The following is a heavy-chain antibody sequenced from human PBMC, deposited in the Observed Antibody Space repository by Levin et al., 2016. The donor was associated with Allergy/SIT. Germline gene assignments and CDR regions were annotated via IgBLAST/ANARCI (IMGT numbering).Heavy chain of an antibody. D-gene: IGHD4-23*01. CDR2: INHSGST. V-gene: IGHV4-34*01. CDR3: ARGGLRWNPSKFDY. J-gene: IGHJ4*02. CDR1: GGSFSGYY. Sequence: SQTLSLTCAVYGGSFSGYYWSWIRQPPGKGLEWIGEINHSGSTNYNPSLKSRVTISVDTSKNQFSLKLSSVTAADTAVYYCARGGLRWNPSKFDYWGQGTLVTVSS.